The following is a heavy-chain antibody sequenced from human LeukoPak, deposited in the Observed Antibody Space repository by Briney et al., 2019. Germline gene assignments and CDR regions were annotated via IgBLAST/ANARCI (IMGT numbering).Heavy chain of an antibody. V-gene: IGHV3-49*04. CDR1: GFTLGDYA. Sequence: PGGSLRLSCTGSGFTLGDYALSWVRQAPGKGLEWIGSIRSEAYCGSTQYAASVTGRFTISRDDSDDIVYLQMNSLQIDDTAVYYCTRDEKQSYFDTTAFWTLFDYWGQGTLVTVSS. D-gene: IGHD3/OR15-3a*01. CDR3: TRDEKQSYFDTTAFWTLFDY. CDR2: IRSEAYCGST. J-gene: IGHJ4*02.